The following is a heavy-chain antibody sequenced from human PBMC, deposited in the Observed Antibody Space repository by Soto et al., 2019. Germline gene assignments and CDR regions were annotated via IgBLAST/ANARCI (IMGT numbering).Heavy chain of an antibody. D-gene: IGHD3-3*01. Sequence: EVQLVESGGGLVKPGGSLRLSCAASGFTFSNAWMSWVRQAPGKGLEWVGRSKSKTDGGTTDYAAPVKGRFTISRDDSKNALYLQMNSLKAEDTSVYYCTRIRTILGGRYFDYWGQGTLVTVSS. V-gene: IGHV3-15*01. CDR3: TRIRTILGGRYFDY. CDR1: GFTFSNAW. CDR2: SKSKTDGGTT. J-gene: IGHJ4*02.